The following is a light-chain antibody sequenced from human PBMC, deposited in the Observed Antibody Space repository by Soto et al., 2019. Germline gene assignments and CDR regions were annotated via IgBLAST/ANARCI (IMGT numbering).Light chain of an antibody. Sequence: QSVLTQPASVSGSPGQSITISCTGTSSDVGNYNYVSWYQQHPGKAPKLMIYDVSNRPSGVSNRFSGSKSGNTASLTISGLQAEDEADYYCSSYTSSRTLVFGTGTKVTDL. CDR1: SSDVGNYNY. CDR2: DVS. V-gene: IGLV2-14*01. J-gene: IGLJ1*01. CDR3: SSYTSSRTLV.